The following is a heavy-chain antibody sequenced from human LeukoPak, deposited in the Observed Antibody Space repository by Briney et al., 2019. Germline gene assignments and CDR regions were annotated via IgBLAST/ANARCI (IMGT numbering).Heavy chain of an antibody. D-gene: IGHD6-19*01. CDR2: ISSSSSTI. CDR1: GFTFSSYS. Sequence: PGGSLRLSCAASGFTFSSYSMNWVRQAPGKGLEWVSYISSSSSTIYYADSVKGRFTISRDNAKNTLYLQMNSLRAEDTAVYYCAKVDDSSGWHFDFWGQGTLVTVSS. J-gene: IGHJ4*02. V-gene: IGHV3-48*01. CDR3: AKVDDSSGWHFDF.